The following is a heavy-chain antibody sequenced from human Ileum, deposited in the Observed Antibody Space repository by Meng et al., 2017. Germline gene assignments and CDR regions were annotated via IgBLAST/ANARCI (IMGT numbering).Heavy chain of an antibody. V-gene: IGHV1-69*06. J-gene: IGHJ3*02. D-gene: IGHD3-22*01. Sequence: SVKVSCKASGGTFSSYAISWVRQAPGQGLEWMGGIIPIFGTANYAQKFQGRVTITADKSTSTAYMELSSLRSEDTAVYYCARDQIPRDYYDSSGYYADNAFDIWGQGTIVTVSS. CDR1: GGTFSSYA. CDR3: ARDQIPRDYYDSSGYYADNAFDI. CDR2: IIPIFGTA.